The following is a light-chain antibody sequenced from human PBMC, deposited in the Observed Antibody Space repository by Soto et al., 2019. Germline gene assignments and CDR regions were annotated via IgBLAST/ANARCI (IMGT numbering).Light chain of an antibody. Sequence: SVLTPPPPGSGVPGQKGTLSRPGSRSKIGAGYGVHWYQQLPGTAPKLLIYVDSNRPSGVPDRFSGSKSGTSASLAITGLQAEDEADYYCQSYDSSLSGLYVFGSGTKVTVL. J-gene: IGLJ1*01. CDR2: VDS. V-gene: IGLV1-40*01. CDR3: QSYDSSLSGLYV. CDR1: RSKIGAGYG.